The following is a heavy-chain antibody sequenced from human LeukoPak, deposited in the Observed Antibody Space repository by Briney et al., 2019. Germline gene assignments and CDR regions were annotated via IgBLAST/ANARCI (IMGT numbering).Heavy chain of an antibody. D-gene: IGHD3-22*01. Sequence: ASVKVSCKASGYPFTTHYMHWVRQAPGQGLEWMGIVNPTNTGTTYAQKFQGRVTITADKSTSTAYMELSSLRSEDTAVYYCARKVPNDSSGYYYRGQFDPWGQGTLVTVSS. CDR2: VNPTNTGT. J-gene: IGHJ5*02. CDR3: ARKVPNDSSGYYYRGQFDP. V-gene: IGHV1-46*01. CDR1: GYPFTTHY.